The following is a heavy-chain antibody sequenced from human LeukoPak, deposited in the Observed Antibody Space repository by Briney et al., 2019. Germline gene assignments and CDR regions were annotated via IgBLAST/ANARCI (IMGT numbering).Heavy chain of an antibody. CDR3: ARVGYYGDYALALDH. J-gene: IGHJ4*01. Sequence: PGGSLSLSCAASGFTFSNYAMTWVRQAPGKGLDWVSLLYRDGTTYYADSVKGRFTISRDSSKSTLYLQMNSLTVEDTALYYCARVGYYGDYALALDHWGHGTLVSVST. D-gene: IGHD4-17*01. V-gene: IGHV3-53*01. CDR2: LYRDGTT. CDR1: GFTFSNYA.